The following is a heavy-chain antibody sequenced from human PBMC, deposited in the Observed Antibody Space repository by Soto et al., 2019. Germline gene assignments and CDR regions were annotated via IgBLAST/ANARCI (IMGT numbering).Heavy chain of an antibody. Sequence: PSDTLSLNSTVPGGSSSSYYWSWIRQPPGKGLEGIGNIYYSGSTNYNPSLKSRDTISVDTSKNQFSLKLSSVTAADTAVYYCAKKLSLGDYDWFDPWGQGTLVTVSS. D-gene: IGHD4-17*01. CDR2: IYYSGST. CDR1: GGSSSSYY. V-gene: IGHV4-59*07. J-gene: IGHJ5*02. CDR3: AKKLSLGDYDWFDP.